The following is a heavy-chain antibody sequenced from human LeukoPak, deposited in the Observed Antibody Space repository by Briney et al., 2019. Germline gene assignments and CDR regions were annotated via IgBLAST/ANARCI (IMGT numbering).Heavy chain of an antibody. CDR2: IIPIFGTA. D-gene: IGHD1-1*01. CDR1: GGTFSSYA. CDR3: ARDLGELERHGGAFDI. J-gene: IGHJ3*02. Sequence: SVKVSCKASGGTFSSYAISWVRQAPGQGLEWMGGIIPIFGTANYAQKFQGRVTITTDESTSTAYMELSSLRSEDTAVYYCARDLGELERHGGAFDIWGQGTMVTVSS. V-gene: IGHV1-69*05.